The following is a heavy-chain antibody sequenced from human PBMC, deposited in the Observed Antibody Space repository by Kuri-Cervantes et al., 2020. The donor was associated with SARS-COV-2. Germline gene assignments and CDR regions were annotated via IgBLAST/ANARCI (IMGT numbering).Heavy chain of an antibody. D-gene: IGHD4-17*01. CDR3: AKDGGEPYYGDYLYLDD. CDR1: GFTFSSYS. J-gene: IGHJ4*02. CDR2: ISSSSSTI. Sequence: GESLKISCAASGFTFSSYSMNWVRQAPGKGLEWVSYISSSSSTIYYADSVKGRFTISRDNAKNSLYLQMNSLRDEDTAVYYCAKDGGEPYYGDYLYLDDWGQGILVTVSS. V-gene: IGHV3-48*02.